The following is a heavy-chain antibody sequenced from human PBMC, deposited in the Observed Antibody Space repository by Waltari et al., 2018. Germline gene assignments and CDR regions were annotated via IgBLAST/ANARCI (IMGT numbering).Heavy chain of an antibody. J-gene: IGHJ3*02. CDR2: IYDSGST. V-gene: IGHV4-30-4*08. Sequence: QVQLQESGPGLVKPSQTLSLTCTVSGGSISSGDYYWSWIRQPPGKGLEWIGYIYDSGSTYYNPSLKSRVTISVDTSKNQFSLKLSSVTAADTAVYYCAREGDYGGNSVIAFDIWGQGTMVTVSS. CDR1: GGSISSGDYY. D-gene: IGHD4-17*01. CDR3: AREGDYGGNSVIAFDI.